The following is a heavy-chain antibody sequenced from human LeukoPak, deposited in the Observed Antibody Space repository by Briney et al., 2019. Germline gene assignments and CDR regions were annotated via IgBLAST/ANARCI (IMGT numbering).Heavy chain of an antibody. CDR1: GFTFNNYA. Sequence: GSLRLSCAASGFTFNNYAMHWVRQAPGKGLEWVANIKQDGSEKYYVDSVKGRFTISRDNAKNSLYLQMNSLRAEDTAVYYCARGKQNFDYWGQGTLVTVSS. CDR2: IKQDGSEK. D-gene: IGHD1/OR15-1a*01. V-gene: IGHV3-7*04. J-gene: IGHJ4*02. CDR3: ARGKQNFDY.